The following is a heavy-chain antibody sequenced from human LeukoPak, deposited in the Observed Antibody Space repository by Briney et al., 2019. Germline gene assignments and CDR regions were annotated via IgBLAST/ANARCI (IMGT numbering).Heavy chain of an antibody. J-gene: IGHJ4*02. D-gene: IGHD3-22*01. CDR1: GDFISSGGYY. V-gene: IGHV4-31*03. CDR3: ARGNDSSGYYDY. Sequence: SQTLSLTCTVSGDFISSGGYYWSWIRQHPGKGLEWIGYIYYSGSTYYNPSLKSRVTISVDTSNNQFSLKLSSVTAADTAVYYCARGNDSSGYYDYWGQGTLVTVSS. CDR2: IYYSGST.